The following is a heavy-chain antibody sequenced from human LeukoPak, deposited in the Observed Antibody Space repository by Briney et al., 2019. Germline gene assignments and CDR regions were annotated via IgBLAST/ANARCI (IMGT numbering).Heavy chain of an antibody. Sequence: SETLSLTCTVSGGSISSYYWSWIRQPPGKGLEWIGYIYYSGSTNYNPSLKSRVTISVDTSKNQFSLKLSSVTAADTPVYYCARSGGFIAAAGPNWFDPWGQGTLVTVSS. CDR2: IYYSGST. CDR1: GGSISSYY. CDR3: ARSGGFIAAAGPNWFDP. D-gene: IGHD6-13*01. J-gene: IGHJ5*02. V-gene: IGHV4-59*01.